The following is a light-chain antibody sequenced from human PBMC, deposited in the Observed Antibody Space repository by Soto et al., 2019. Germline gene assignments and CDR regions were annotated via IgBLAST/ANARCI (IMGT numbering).Light chain of an antibody. CDR2: DAS. CDR3: QQYGSSGT. J-gene: IGKJ4*02. V-gene: IGKV3-20*01. Sequence: EIVMTQSPATLSVSPGESATPSCRASQRISRNLAWYQQKPGQAPRLLIYDASNRATGIPDRFSGSGSGTDFTLTISRLEPEDFAVYYCQQYGSSGTFGRGTKVDIK. CDR1: QRISRN.